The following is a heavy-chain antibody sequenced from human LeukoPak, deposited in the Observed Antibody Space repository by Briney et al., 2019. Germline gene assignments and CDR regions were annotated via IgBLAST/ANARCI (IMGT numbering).Heavy chain of an antibody. CDR2: ISSSGSTI. CDR1: GFTFSDYY. CDR3: AGDILYYDSRTVFDY. V-gene: IGHV3-11*01. Sequence: PGGSLRLSCAASGFTFSDYYMSWIRQAPGKGLEWVSYISSSGSTIYYADSVKGRFTISRDNAKNSLYLQMNSLRAEDTAVYYCAGDILYYDSRTVFDYWGQGTLVTVSS. D-gene: IGHD3-3*01. J-gene: IGHJ4*02.